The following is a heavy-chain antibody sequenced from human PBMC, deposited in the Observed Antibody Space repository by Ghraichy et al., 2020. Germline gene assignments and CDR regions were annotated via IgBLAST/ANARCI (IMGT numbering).Heavy chain of an antibody. CDR1: GFSFNTYG. CDR2: ISTSGIYT. Sequence: GGSLRLSCAASGFSFNTYGMNWVRQAPGKGLEWVSSISTSGIYTSYSDSVRGRSTISRDYAKNSLFLQVNSLRADDTAVYYCARGRYFDLWGRGTLVAVSS. D-gene: IGHD3/OR15-3a*01. V-gene: IGHV3-21*01. CDR3: ARGRYFDL. J-gene: IGHJ2*01.